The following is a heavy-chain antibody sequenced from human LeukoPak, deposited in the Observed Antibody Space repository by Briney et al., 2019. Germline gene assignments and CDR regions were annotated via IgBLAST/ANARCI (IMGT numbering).Heavy chain of an antibody. CDR2: IWYDGINK. Sequence: GGSLRLSCAASGFTFTTYGMHWVRQAPGKGLEWVAVIWYDGINKYYADAVKGRFTISRDNSKNTVFVQMNSLRAEDTSVYYCARRSGGDGYNFDALDIWGQGTMVTVSS. CDR3: ARRSGGDGYNFDALDI. J-gene: IGHJ3*02. CDR1: GFTFTTYG. V-gene: IGHV3-33*01. D-gene: IGHD5-24*01.